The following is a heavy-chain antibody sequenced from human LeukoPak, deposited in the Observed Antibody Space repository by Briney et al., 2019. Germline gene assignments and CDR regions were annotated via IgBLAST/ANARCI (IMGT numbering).Heavy chain of an antibody. J-gene: IGHJ4*02. CDR1: GFXFSSYS. D-gene: IGHD1-26*01. CDR3: AREEYSGSYYFDY. CDR2: ISSSSSYI. Sequence: GGSLRLSCAASGFXFSSYSINWVRQAPGKGLEWVSSISSSSSYIYYADSVKGRFTISRDNAKNSLYLQMNSLRAEDTAVYYCAREEYSGSYYFDYWGQGTLVTVSS. V-gene: IGHV3-21*01.